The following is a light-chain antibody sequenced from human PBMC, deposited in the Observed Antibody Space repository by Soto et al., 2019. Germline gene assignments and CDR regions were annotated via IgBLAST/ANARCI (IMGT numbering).Light chain of an antibody. CDR2: AAS. J-gene: IGKJ4*01. Sequence: ESQKTRCPSPLYAYVDARVTITCRASQNIASYLNWYQQKPGKAPKLLIYAASTLQAGVPSRFSGSGSGTDFTLTISSLQPEDVAAYYCQKYNSAPLTFGGGTKVDIK. CDR1: QNIASY. V-gene: IGKV1-27*01. CDR3: QKYNSAPLT.